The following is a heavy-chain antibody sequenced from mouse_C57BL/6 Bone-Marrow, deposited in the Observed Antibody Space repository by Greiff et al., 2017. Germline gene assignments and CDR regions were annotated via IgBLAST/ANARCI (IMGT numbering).Heavy chain of an antibody. J-gene: IGHJ2*01. V-gene: IGHV5-17*01. CDR3: ARKFSYYFDD. CDR1: GFTFSDYG. Sequence: DVMLVESGGGLVKPGGSLKLSCAASGFTFSDYGMHWVRQAPETGLEWVAYISSGSSTIYYADTVKGRFTISRDNAKNTLFLQMTSLRSEDTAMYYCARKFSYYFDDWGQGTTLTVSS. CDR2: ISSGSSTI.